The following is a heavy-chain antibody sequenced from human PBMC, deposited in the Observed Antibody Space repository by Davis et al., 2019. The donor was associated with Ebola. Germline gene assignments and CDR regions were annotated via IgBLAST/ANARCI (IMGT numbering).Heavy chain of an antibody. CDR3: ASYSNSQHYYYYYGMDV. J-gene: IGHJ6*02. D-gene: IGHD4-11*01. CDR1: GCTFTSYA. V-gene: IGHV1-3*01. Sequence: ASVKVSCKASGCTFTSYAMHWVRQAPGQRLEWMGWINAGNGNTKYSQKFQGRVTITRDTSASTAYMELSSLRSEDTAVYYCASYSNSQHYYYYYGMDVWGQGTTVTVSS. CDR2: INAGNGNT.